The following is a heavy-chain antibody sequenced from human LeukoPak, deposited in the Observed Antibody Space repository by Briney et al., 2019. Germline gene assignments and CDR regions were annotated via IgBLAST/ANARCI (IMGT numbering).Heavy chain of an antibody. D-gene: IGHD3-22*01. Sequence: GESLKISCKGSGYNFTSYWIGWVRQMPGKGLEWMGIIYPGDSDTRYSPSFQGQVTISADKSISTAYLQWSSLKASDTAMYYCARSDYYDSSGYYQADAFDIWGQGTMVTVSS. V-gene: IGHV5-51*01. CDR3: ARSDYYDSSGYYQADAFDI. CDR2: IYPGDSDT. J-gene: IGHJ3*02. CDR1: GYNFTSYW.